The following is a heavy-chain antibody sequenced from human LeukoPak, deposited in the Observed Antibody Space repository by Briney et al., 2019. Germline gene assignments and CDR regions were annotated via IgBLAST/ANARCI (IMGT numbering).Heavy chain of an antibody. CDR2: IYYSGST. CDR1: GGSISSGGYY. V-gene: IGHV4-31*03. D-gene: IGHD1-7*01. Sequence: PSETLSLTCTVSGGSISSGGYYWSWIRQHPGKGLEWIGYIYYSGSTYYNPSLKSRVTISVDTSKNQFSLKLSSVTAADTAVYYCARSHRKLFDYWGQGTLVTVSS. J-gene: IGHJ4*02. CDR3: ARSHRKLFDY.